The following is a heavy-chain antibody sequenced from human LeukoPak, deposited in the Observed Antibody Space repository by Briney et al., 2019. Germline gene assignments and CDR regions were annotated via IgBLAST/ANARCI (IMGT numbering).Heavy chain of an antibody. CDR1: GGTFSSYA. J-gene: IGHJ4*02. D-gene: IGHD3-22*01. CDR3: ARHQGGRGGYWFDF. CDR2: IIPILGIA. Sequence: GASVKVSCKASGGTFSSYAISWVRQAPGQGLEWMGRIIPILGIANYAQKFQGRVTITADKSTSTAYMELRSLRSDDTAVFYCARHQGGRGGYWFDFWGQGTLVTVSS. V-gene: IGHV1-69*04.